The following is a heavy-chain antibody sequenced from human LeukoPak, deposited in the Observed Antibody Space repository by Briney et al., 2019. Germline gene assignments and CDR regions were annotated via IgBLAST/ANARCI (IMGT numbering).Heavy chain of an antibody. J-gene: IGHJ4*02. D-gene: IGHD1-20*01. CDR3: AKVTGRADFDY. CDR2: IKQDGSEK. V-gene: IGHV3-7*03. CDR1: GFTFSSYW. Sequence: PGGSLRLSCAASGFTFSSYWMSWVRQAPGKGLEWVANIKQDGSEKYYVDSVKGRFTISRDNAKNSLYLQMNSLRAEDTAVYYCAKVTGRADFDYWGQGTLVTVSS.